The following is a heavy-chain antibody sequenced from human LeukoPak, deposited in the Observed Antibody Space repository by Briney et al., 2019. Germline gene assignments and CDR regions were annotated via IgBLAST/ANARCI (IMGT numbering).Heavy chain of an antibody. D-gene: IGHD6-13*01. CDR1: GFTFSSYG. CDR2: IWYDGSNK. Sequence: GGSLRLSCAASGFTFSSYGMHWVRQAPGKGLEWVAVIWYDGSNKYYADSVKGRFTISRDNSKNTLYLQMNSLRAEDTAVYYCARAWSSSWYAFDIWGQGTMVTVSS. J-gene: IGHJ3*02. CDR3: ARAWSSSWYAFDI. V-gene: IGHV3-33*01.